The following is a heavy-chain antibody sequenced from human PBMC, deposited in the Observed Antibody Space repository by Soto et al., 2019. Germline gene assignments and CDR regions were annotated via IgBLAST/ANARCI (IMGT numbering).Heavy chain of an antibody. V-gene: IGHV3-74*01. CDR2: INDYGTTI. CDR3: ARGGLEPFDY. CDR1: GFTLGNYW. J-gene: IGHJ4*02. Sequence: GGSLRLSCAASGFTLGNYWMHWVRQAPGKGQVWVSRINDYGTTINYAESVEGRFIISRDDAKSEVYLQMKNLRAEDSAVYYCARGGLEPFDYWGQGALVNV. D-gene: IGHD1-1*01.